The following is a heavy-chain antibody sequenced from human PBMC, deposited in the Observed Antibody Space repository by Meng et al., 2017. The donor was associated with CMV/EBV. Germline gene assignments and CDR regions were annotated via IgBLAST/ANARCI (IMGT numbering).Heavy chain of an antibody. CDR2: IIPILGIA. D-gene: IGHD3-3*01. CDR1: GGTFSSYT. J-gene: IGHJ6*02. CDR3: ASGGGITFGVVIMSHYYYYGMDV. Sequence: SVKVSCKASGGTFSSYTISWVRQAPGQGLEWMGRIIPILGIANYAQKFQGRVTITADKSTSTAYMELSSLRSEDTAVYYCASGGGITFGVVIMSHYYYYGMDVWGQGTTVTVSS. V-gene: IGHV1-69*02.